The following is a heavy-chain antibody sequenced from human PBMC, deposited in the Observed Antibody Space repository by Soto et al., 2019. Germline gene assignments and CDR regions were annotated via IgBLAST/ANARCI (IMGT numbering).Heavy chain of an antibody. Sequence: QVQLVQSGAEVKKPGSSVKVSCKASVGTFSSYAISWVRQAPGQGLEWMGGIIPIFGTANYAQKFQGRVTITADESTRTAYMELSSLRSEDTAVYYCARYRGSYRPTTQYYFDYWGQGTLVTVSS. CDR2: IIPIFGTA. CDR3: ARYRGSYRPTTQYYFDY. V-gene: IGHV1-69*01. J-gene: IGHJ4*02. CDR1: VGTFSSYA. D-gene: IGHD3-16*02.